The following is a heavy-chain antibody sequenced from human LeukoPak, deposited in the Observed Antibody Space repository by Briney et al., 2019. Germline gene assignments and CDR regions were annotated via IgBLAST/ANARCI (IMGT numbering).Heavy chain of an antibody. CDR2: ITYDGNEK. CDR3: PRKGGTMITYRPFDY. V-gene: IGHV3-30*04. J-gene: IGHJ4*02. CDR1: GFSFSSYT. Sequence: GGSLRLSCAASGFSFSSYTMQWARQAPGTGLQRGTVITYDGNEKFYADSVRGRFTISRDSSKNTLYLEMNSLRPEDTAIYYCPRKGGTMITYRPFDYWGQGTMVTVSS. D-gene: IGHD3-16*01.